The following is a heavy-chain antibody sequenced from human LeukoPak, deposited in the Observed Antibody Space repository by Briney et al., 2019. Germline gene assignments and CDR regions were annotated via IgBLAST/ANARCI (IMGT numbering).Heavy chain of an antibody. V-gene: IGHV4-59*01. CDR3: AREGRSSWYGPNYFDY. CDR2: IYDSGGT. J-gene: IGHJ4*02. Sequence: SETLSLTCIVSGGSISTYYWSWIRQPPGKELEFIGYIYDSGGTNYNPSLKSRVTMSIDTSKNQFSLKLSSVTAADTAVYYCAREGRSSWYGPNYFDYWGQGTLVTVSS. CDR1: GGSISTYY. D-gene: IGHD6-13*01.